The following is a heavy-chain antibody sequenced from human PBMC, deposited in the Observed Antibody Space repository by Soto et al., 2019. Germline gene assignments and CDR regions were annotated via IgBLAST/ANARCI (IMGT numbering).Heavy chain of an antibody. CDR1: GCTFSSYA. Sequence: QVQLVQSGAEVKKPGCSVKVSCKASGCTFSSYAISWVRQAPGQGLEWMGGTIPTVGTANNAQKFQGRFTITADESTSTAFMELSILRSEDTALYCCAGAAPYGNGVRYFDLWGRGTLVTVSS. V-gene: IGHV1-69*12. D-gene: IGHD1-1*01. CDR3: AGAAPYGNGVRYFDL. CDR2: TIPTVGTA. J-gene: IGHJ2*01.